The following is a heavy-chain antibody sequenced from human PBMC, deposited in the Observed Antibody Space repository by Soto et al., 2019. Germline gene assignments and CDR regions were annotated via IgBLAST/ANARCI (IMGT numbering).Heavy chain of an antibody. CDR1: GYTFTSYY. V-gene: IGHV1-46*03. J-gene: IGHJ3*02. CDR3: ARDKPPQSITIFGVVTPDAFDI. CDR2: INPSGGST. D-gene: IGHD3-3*01. Sequence: ASVNVSCKASGYTFTSYYLHWVRQDAGQGLEWMGIINPSGGSTSYAQKFQGRVTMTRDTSTSTVYMELSSLRSEDTAVYYCARDKPPQSITIFGVVTPDAFDIWGQGTMVTVSS.